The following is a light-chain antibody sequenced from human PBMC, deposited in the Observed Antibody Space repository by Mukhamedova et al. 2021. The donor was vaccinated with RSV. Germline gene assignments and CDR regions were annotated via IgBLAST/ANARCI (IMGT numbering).Light chain of an antibody. Sequence: GQTVRITCHGDSLRSYYASWYQQKPGQAPVLVIYGKNNRPSGIPDRFSGSSSGNTASLTITGAQAEDEADYYCNSRDSSGNHVVFGG. CDR3: NSRDSSGNHVV. CDR1: SLRSYY. V-gene: IGLV3-19*01. J-gene: IGLJ2*01. CDR2: GKN.